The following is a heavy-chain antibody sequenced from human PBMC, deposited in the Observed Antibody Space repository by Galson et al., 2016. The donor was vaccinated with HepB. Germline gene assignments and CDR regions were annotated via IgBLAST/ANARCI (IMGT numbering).Heavy chain of an antibody. V-gene: IGHV6-1*01. CDR3: ARGWVQNGMDV. CDR1: GDSVSSNSAA. D-gene: IGHD1-1*01. CDR2: TYYNSERHN. J-gene: IGHJ6*02. Sequence: CAISGDSVSSNSAAWSWIRQSPSRGLEWLGRTYYNSERHNDYAPSVKSRISINPDTSKNQFSLQLNSVTPEDTAVYYCARGWVQNGMDVGGRGTAVTVAS.